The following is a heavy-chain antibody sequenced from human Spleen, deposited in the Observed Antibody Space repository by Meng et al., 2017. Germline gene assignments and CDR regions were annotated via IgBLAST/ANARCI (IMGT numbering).Heavy chain of an antibody. Sequence: QVQLVQSGAEVRKPGASVKVSCKASGFTFTNYAHWVRQAPGQSLEWMGWINAGNGDTKYPQKFQGRVTMTRDTSISTAYMELSGLRSDDTAVYYCARDFSSSWYWYFDYWGQGTLVTGSS. CDR1: GFTFTNYA. V-gene: IGHV1-3*01. J-gene: IGHJ4*02. CDR2: INAGNGDT. D-gene: IGHD6-13*01. CDR3: ARDFSSSWYWYFDY.